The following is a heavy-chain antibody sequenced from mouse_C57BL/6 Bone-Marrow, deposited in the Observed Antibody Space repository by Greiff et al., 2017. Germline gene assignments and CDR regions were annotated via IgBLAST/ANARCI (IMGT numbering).Heavy chain of an antibody. Sequence: VQLQQPGAELVKPGASVKLSCKASGYTFTSYWMHWVKQRPGQGLEWIGMIHPNSGSTNYNEKFKSKATLTVDKSSSTAYMQLSSLTSEDSAVYYCARGDYYGSSCFFAYWGQGTLVTVSA. CDR3: ARGDYYGSSCFFAY. V-gene: IGHV1-64*01. CDR2: IHPNSGST. CDR1: GYTFTSYW. D-gene: IGHD1-1*01. J-gene: IGHJ3*01.